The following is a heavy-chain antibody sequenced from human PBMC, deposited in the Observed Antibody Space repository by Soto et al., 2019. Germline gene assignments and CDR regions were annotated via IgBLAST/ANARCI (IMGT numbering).Heavy chain of an antibody. CDR2: ISYDGYYK. V-gene: IGHV3-30*18. CDR3: AKYVAYATTMMGS. CDR1: GFTFSNYG. J-gene: IGHJ5*02. Sequence: GGSLRLSCSASGFTFSNYGMHWVRQAPGKGLEWVAVISYDGYYKYYADSVKGRFTVSRDNSKNTLHLQMNSLRPDDTAVYYCAKYVAYATTMMGSWGQGTLVTVSS. D-gene: IGHD2-8*01.